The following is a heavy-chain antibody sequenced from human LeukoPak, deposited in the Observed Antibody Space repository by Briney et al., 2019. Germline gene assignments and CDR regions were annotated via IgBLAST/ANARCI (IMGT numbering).Heavy chain of an antibody. CDR3: AMTYYYDSSLHYFDY. J-gene: IGHJ4*02. D-gene: IGHD3-22*01. Sequence: GGSLRLSCVASGFTFSNYHMNWVRQAPGKGLEWVSSITTSSGYIYYSDSVRGRFTISRDNSKKTLYLQMNSLRAEDTAVYYCAMTYYYDSSLHYFDYWGQGTLVTVSS. CDR2: ITTSSGYI. CDR1: GFTFSNYH. V-gene: IGHV3-21*01.